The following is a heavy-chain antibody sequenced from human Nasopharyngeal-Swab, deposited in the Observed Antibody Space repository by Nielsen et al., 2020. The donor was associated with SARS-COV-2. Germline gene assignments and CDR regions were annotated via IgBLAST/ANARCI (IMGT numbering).Heavy chain of an antibody. Sequence: SVKVSCKASGGTFSSYAISWVRQAPGQGLEWMGGIIPIFGTANYAQKFQGRVTITRDTSASTAYMELSSLRSEDTAVYYCARYSSTNWYFDLWGRGTLVTVSS. J-gene: IGHJ2*01. CDR3: ARYSSTNWYFDL. V-gene: IGHV1-69*05. CDR1: GGTFSSYA. D-gene: IGHD6-13*01. CDR2: IIPIFGTA.